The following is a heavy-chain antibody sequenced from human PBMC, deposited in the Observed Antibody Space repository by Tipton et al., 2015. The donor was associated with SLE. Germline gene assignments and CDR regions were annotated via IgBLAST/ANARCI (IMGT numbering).Heavy chain of an antibody. CDR3: TRDWGARPHNY. D-gene: IGHD1-26*01. CDR2: IKQDGSEK. Sequence: GSLRLSCAASGFSLNDYWMSWVRQAPGKGLEWVANIKQDGSEKYYVDSVKGRFTISRDNAKNSLFLQMSSLRAEDTAVYYCTRDWGARPHNYWGQGTLVSVSS. J-gene: IGHJ4*02. V-gene: IGHV3-7*01. CDR1: GFSLNDYW.